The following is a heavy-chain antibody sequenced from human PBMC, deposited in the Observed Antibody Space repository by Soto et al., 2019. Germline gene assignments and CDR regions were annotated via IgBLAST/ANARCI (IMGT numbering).Heavy chain of an antibody. CDR3: GAPPGGGGY. V-gene: IGHV3-53*01. CDR1: GFTVSNNY. D-gene: IGHD3-10*01. J-gene: IGHJ4*02. CDR2: IYSGGYT. Sequence: EVQLVESGGGLIQPGGSLRLSCAVSGFTVSNNYMSWVRQAPGKGLEGVSVIYSGGYTAYGDSVKGRFTISRDNSKKPIFLKIKGRGATGPAGYFWGAPPGGGGYWGQGTLVTVSS.